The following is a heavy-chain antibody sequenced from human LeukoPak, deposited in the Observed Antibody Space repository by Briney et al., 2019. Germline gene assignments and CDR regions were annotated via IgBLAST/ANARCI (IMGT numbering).Heavy chain of an antibody. D-gene: IGHD3-10*01. CDR2: IYYSGST. CDR1: GGSISSYY. V-gene: IGHV4-59*01. Sequence: SETLSLTCTVSGGSISSYYWSCIRQPPGKGLEWIGYIYYSGSTNYNPSLKSRVTISVDTSKNQFSLKLSSVTAADTAVYYCASLGSVHGGDYWGQGTLVTVSS. J-gene: IGHJ4*02. CDR3: ASLGSVHGGDY.